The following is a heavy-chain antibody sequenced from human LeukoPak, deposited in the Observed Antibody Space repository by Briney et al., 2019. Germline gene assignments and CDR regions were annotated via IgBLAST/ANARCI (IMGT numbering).Heavy chain of an antibody. CDR3: ARVNSWRWLQVPDDAFDI. V-gene: IGHV4-39*01. Sequence: PSETLSLTCTVSGGSISSRSYYWGWIRQPPGKGLEWIGTIYYSGSTSYSPSLKSRVTISVDTPKNQFSLKLSSVTAADTAVYYCARVNSWRWLQVPDDAFDIWGQGTMVTVSS. J-gene: IGHJ3*02. D-gene: IGHD5-24*01. CDR2: IYYSGST. CDR1: GGSISSRSYY.